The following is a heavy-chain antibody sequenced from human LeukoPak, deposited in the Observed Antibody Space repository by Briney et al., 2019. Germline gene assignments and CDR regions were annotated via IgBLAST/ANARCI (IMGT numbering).Heavy chain of an antibody. Sequence: GGSPRLSCAASGFTFSGYWMHWVRQAPGKGLVWVSRINTDGSSTTYADSVKGRFTISRDNAKNTLYLQMNSLRVEDTAVYHCVRRHPPPSTSPTSYGMDVWGQGTTVTVSS. CDR3: VRRHPPPSTSPTSYGMDV. J-gene: IGHJ6*02. D-gene: IGHD2-2*01. V-gene: IGHV3-74*01. CDR2: INTDGSST. CDR1: GFTFSGYW.